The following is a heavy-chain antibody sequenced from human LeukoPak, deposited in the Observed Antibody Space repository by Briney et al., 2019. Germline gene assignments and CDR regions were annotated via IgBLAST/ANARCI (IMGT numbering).Heavy chain of an antibody. Sequence: PSETLSLTCTVSDFSISRGYYWGWIRQPPGKGLEWIGSIYYSGSTYYNPSLKSRVTISVDTSKNQFSLKLSSVTAADTAVYYCATPQDYYGSGRSPPPWYFDYWGQGTLVTVSS. CDR2: IYYSGST. CDR3: ATPQDYYGSGRSPPPWYFDY. CDR1: DFSISRGYY. V-gene: IGHV4-38-2*02. J-gene: IGHJ4*02. D-gene: IGHD3-10*01.